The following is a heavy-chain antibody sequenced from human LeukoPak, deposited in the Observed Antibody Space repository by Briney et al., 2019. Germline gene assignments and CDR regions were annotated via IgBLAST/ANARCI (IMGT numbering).Heavy chain of an antibody. V-gene: IGHV3-23*01. Sequence: PGGSLRLSCAVSGFTFSSYAMSWVRQAPGKGLEWVSAISGSGGSTYYADSVKGRFTIARDNSKNTLYLQVNSLRAEETAVYYCAKDKGGMFDSSGSLFDYWGQGTLVTVSS. J-gene: IGHJ4*02. CDR1: GFTFSSYA. D-gene: IGHD3-22*01. CDR3: AKDKGGMFDSSGSLFDY. CDR2: ISGSGGST.